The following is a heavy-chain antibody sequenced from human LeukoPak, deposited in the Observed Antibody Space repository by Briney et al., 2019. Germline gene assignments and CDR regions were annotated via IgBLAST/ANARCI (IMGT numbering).Heavy chain of an antibody. CDR3: ATEVVY. V-gene: IGHV3-23*01. CDR2: ISGSGRSL. CDR1: GFNSIDYV. J-gene: IGHJ4*02. Sequence: GGSLRLSCAASGFNSIDYVMSCVRQAPGKGLEWVSSISGSGRSLYYADSIKGRFNISRDNSKHILYLQMDSLRAEDTAIYYCATEVVYWGQGALVTVSS.